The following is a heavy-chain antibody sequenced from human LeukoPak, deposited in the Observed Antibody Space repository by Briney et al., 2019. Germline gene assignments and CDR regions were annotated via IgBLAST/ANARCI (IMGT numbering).Heavy chain of an antibody. CDR2: IYYSGST. Sequence: SETLSLTCTVSGGSISSYYWSWIRQPPGKGLEWIGYIYYSGSTNYNPSLKSRVTISVDTSKNQFSLKLSSVTAADTAVYYCAAQRYYDSSGYLGYYGMDVWGQGTTVTVSS. CDR3: AAQRYYDSSGYLGYYGMDV. D-gene: IGHD3-22*01. V-gene: IGHV4-59*01. CDR1: GGSISSYY. J-gene: IGHJ6*02.